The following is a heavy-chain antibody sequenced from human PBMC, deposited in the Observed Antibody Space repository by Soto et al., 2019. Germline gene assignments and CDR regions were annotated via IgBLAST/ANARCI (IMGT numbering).Heavy chain of an antibody. V-gene: IGHV1-69*13. J-gene: IGHJ1*01. CDR3: ARGVSNRVTMIYPLYFQH. CDR2: IIPIFGTA. Sequence: ASVKVCCKASGGTFSSYAISWVRQAPGRGLEWMGGIIPIFGTANYAQKFQGRVTITADESTSTAYMELSSLRSEDTAVYYCARGVSNRVTMIYPLYFQHWGQGTLVTVSS. CDR1: GGTFSSYA. D-gene: IGHD3-22*01.